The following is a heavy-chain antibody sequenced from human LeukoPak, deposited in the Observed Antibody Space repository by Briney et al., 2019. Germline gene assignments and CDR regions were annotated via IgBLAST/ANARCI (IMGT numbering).Heavy chain of an antibody. D-gene: IGHD2-2*01. J-gene: IGHJ4*02. V-gene: IGHV1-18*01. Sequence: GASVKVSCKASGYPFTRYGISWVRQAPGQGLEWMGWINPDNGNTKYAQKFQGRVTMTTDTSTSTAHMELRSLRSDDTDVYYCATYYCSTTSCYPYFFDYWGQGTLVTVSS. CDR1: GYPFTRYG. CDR2: INPDNGNT. CDR3: ATYYCSTTSCYPYFFDY.